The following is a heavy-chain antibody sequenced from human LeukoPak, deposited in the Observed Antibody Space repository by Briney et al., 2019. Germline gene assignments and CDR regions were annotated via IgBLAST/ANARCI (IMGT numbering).Heavy chain of an antibody. Sequence: ASVKVPCKASGYTFTSYDINWVRQATGQGLEWMGWMNPNSGNTGYAQKFQGRVTMTRNTSISTAYMELSSLRSEDTAVYYCARGPSPRENIVATIWGYYYYYGMDVWGQGTTVTVSS. V-gene: IGHV1-8*02. CDR3: ARGPSPRENIVATIWGYYYYYGMDV. CDR2: MNPNSGNT. D-gene: IGHD5-12*01. J-gene: IGHJ6*02. CDR1: GYTFTSYD.